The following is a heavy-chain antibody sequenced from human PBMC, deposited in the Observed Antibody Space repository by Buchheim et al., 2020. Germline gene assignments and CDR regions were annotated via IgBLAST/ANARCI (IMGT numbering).Heavy chain of an antibody. J-gene: IGHJ4*02. CDR1: GFTFSSYG. CDR2: IWYDGSNK. V-gene: IGHV3-33*01. D-gene: IGHD1-26*01. Sequence: QVQLVESGGGVVQPGRSLRLSCAASGFTFSSYGMHWVRQAPGKGLEWVAVIWYDGSNKYYADSVKGRFTISRDNSKKTLYLQMNSLRAEDTVVYYCARLHGSYDLFDYWGQGTL. CDR3: ARLHGSYDLFDY.